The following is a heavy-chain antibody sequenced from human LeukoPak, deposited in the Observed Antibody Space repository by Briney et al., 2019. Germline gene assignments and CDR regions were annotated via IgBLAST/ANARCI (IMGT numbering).Heavy chain of an antibody. CDR1: GGSISSYY. J-gene: IGHJ4*02. CDR2: IYYSGST. Sequence: SGTLSLTCTVSGGSISSYYWSWIRQPPGKGLEWIGYIYYSGSTNYNPSLKSRVTISVDTSKNQFSLKLSSVTAADTAVYYCARAGRYGYDYWGQGTLVTVSS. D-gene: IGHD3-16*01. CDR3: ARAGRYGYDY. V-gene: IGHV4-59*01.